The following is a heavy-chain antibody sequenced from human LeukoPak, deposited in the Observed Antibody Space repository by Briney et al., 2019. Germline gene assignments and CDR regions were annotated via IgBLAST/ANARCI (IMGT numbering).Heavy chain of an antibody. D-gene: IGHD1-7*01. J-gene: IGHJ5*02. CDR1: GGTFSSYA. Sequence: SVKVSCKASGGTFSSYAISWVRQAPGQGLEWMGGIIPIFGTANYAQKFQGRVTITRNTSISTAYMELSSLRSEDTAVYYCARDNWNSKYNWFDPWGQGTLVTVSS. CDR3: ARDNWNSKYNWFDP. V-gene: IGHV1-69*05. CDR2: IIPIFGTA.